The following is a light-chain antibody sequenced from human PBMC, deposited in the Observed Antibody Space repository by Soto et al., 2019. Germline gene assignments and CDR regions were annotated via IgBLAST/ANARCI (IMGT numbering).Light chain of an antibody. J-gene: IGLJ1*01. CDR3: CSYAGSYSYV. CDR2: DVT. CDR1: SSDVGAYNS. V-gene: IGLV2-11*01. Sequence: QSVLTQPRSVSGSPGQSVIVSCTGTSSDVGAYNSVSWFQHHPGKAPKLMIYDVTERPSGVPYRFCGSKSGNTASLTISGLQAEDEADYYCCSYAGSYSYVFGTGTKVTVL.